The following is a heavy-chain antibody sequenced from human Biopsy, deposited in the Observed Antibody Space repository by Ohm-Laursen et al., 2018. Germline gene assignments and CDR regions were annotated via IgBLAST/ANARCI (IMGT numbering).Heavy chain of an antibody. Sequence: SVKVSCKVSGYTLTDLSMHWVRQAPGKGLEWMGGFAPENGKTIYAQKFQGRVTMTEDTSTDTAYMELSSLRSDDTAVYYCATKLTGYFHHWGQGTLVIVSS. J-gene: IGHJ1*01. CDR2: FAPENGKT. V-gene: IGHV1-24*01. D-gene: IGHD3-9*01. CDR3: ATKLTGYFHH. CDR1: GYTLTDLS.